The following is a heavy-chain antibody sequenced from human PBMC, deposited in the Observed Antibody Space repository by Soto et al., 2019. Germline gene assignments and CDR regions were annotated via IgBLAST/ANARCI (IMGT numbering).Heavy chain of an antibody. CDR2: INHYGNT. V-gene: IGHV4-34*01. D-gene: IGHD6-19*01. Sequence: SETLSLTCAVSGGSFSEYYWSWIRQPPGKGLEWIGEINHYGNTNYNPSLKSRLTISVDTSKNQVSLNLSSVTAADTAVYYCARRGHLSSGWRNYWFFGLWGRGTLVTVSS. CDR3: ARRGHLSSGWRNYWFFGL. J-gene: IGHJ2*01. CDR1: GGSFSEYY.